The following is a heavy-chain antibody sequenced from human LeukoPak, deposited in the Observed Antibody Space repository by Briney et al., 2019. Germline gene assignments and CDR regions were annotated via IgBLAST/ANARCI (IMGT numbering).Heavy chain of an antibody. CDR1: GGSISSYY. D-gene: IGHD3-22*01. V-gene: IGHV4-59*01. J-gene: IGHJ3*02. Sequence: SETLSLTCTVSGGSISSYYWSWIRQPPGKGLEWIGYIYYSGSTNYNPSLKSRVTISVDTSKNQFSLKLSSVTAADTAVYYCAGGGTYSSGYYSYAFDIWGQGTMVTVSS. CDR3: AGGGTYSSGYYSYAFDI. CDR2: IYYSGST.